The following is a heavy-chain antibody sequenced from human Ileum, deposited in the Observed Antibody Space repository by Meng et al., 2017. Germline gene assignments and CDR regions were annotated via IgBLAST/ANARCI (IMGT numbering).Heavy chain of an antibody. CDR2: ISGDGSST. Sequence: GESLKISCAASGFTFSSYSTHWVRQAPGKGLESVSAISGDGSSTFYADSVKGRFTISRDNSKNTLYLQMDSLRSEDTAVYYCAREEKGDYDYWGQGTLVTVSS. CDR3: AREEKGDYDY. J-gene: IGHJ4*02. V-gene: IGHV3-64*02. CDR1: GFTFSSYS. D-gene: IGHD2-21*01.